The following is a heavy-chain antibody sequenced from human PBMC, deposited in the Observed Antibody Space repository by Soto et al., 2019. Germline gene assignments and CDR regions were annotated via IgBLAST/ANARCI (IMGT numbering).Heavy chain of an antibody. J-gene: IGHJ5*02. V-gene: IGHV1-69*06. CDR2: IIPIFGTA. CDR1: GGTFSSYA. CDR3: ASRIVVATGWFDP. Sequence: SVKVSCKASGGTFSSYAISWVRQAPGQGLEWMGGIIPIFGTANYAQKSQGRVTITADKSTSTAYMELSSLRSEDTAVYYCASRIVVATGWFDPWGQGTLVTVS. D-gene: IGHD3-22*01.